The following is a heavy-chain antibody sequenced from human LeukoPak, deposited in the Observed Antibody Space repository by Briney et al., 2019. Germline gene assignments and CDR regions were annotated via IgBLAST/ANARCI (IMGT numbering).Heavy chain of an antibody. CDR2: ISGSGGST. V-gene: IGHV3-23*01. Sequence: PGGSLRLSCAASGFTFSRYAMSWVRQAPGKGLEWVSVISGSGGSTYYADSVKGRFTISKDNSKNTLYLQMNSLRAEDTAVYYCARAYGDYFDYWGQGTLVTVSS. D-gene: IGHD4/OR15-4a*01. CDR3: ARAYGDYFDY. CDR1: GFTFSRYA. J-gene: IGHJ4*02.